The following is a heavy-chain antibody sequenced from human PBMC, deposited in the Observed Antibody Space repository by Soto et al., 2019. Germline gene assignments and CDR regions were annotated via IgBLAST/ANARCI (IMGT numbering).Heavy chain of an antibody. CDR1: GYTFTSYY. D-gene: IGHD3-16*02. J-gene: IGHJ4*02. CDR3: ARGGLYDYIWGSYLGY. Sequence: ASVKVSCKASGYTFTSYYMHWVRQAPGQGLEWMGIINPSGGSTSYAQKFQGRVTMTRDTSTSTVYMELSSLRSEDTAVYYCARGGLYDYIWGSYLGYWGQGTLVTVHS. V-gene: IGHV1-46*03. CDR2: INPSGGST.